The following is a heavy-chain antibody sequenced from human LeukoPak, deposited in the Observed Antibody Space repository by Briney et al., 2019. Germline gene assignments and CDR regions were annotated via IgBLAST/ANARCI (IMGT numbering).Heavy chain of an antibody. CDR1: GYTFTSYY. D-gene: IGHD4-23*01. J-gene: IGHJ4*02. Sequence: GASVKVSCKASGYTFTSYYMHWVRPAPGQGLEWMGIINPSGGSTSYAQKFQGRVTMTRDTSTSTAYMELRSLRSDDTAVYYCARGPTVVTPSDYWGQGTLVTVSS. CDR3: ARGPTVVTPSDY. CDR2: INPSGGST. V-gene: IGHV1-46*01.